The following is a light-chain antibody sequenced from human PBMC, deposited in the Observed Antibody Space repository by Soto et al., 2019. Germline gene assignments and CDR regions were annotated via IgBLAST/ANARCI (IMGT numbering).Light chain of an antibody. CDR2: EVS. CDR3: FSYTSSGTYV. Sequence: QAVLTQPASVSGSPGQSITISCTGTSSDVGNYKYVSWYQQHPGKAPKLMIYEVSNRPSGVSNRFSCSKSGNTASLTISGLQAEDETDYYCFSYTSSGTYVFGTGTKLTVL. CDR1: SSDVGNYKY. V-gene: IGLV2-14*01. J-gene: IGLJ1*01.